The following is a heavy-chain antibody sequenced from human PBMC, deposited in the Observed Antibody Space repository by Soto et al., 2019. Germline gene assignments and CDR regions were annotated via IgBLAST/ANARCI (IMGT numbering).Heavy chain of an antibody. V-gene: IGHV3-23*01. CDR2: ISGSGGST. Sequence: GGSLRLSCAASGFTFSSYAMSWVRQAPGKGLEWVSTISGSGGSTYYADSVKGRFTISRDNSKNTLYLQMNSLRAEDTAVYYCAKDLHIVATNSYLDYWGQGTLVTVSS. D-gene: IGHD5-12*01. CDR3: AKDLHIVATNSYLDY. CDR1: GFTFSSYA. J-gene: IGHJ4*02.